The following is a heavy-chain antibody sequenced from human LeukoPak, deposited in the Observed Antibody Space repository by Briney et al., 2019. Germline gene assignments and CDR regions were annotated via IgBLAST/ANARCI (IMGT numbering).Heavy chain of an antibody. CDR3: ARGILDCSSTSCYSNYDAFDI. D-gene: IGHD2-2*01. Sequence: PGGSLRLSCAASGFTFDSYWVSWVRQAPGKGLEWVANIKQDGSEKYYVDSVKGRFTISRDNAKNSLYLQMNSLRAEDTAVYYCARGILDCSSTSCYSNYDAFDIWGQGTMVTVSS. V-gene: IGHV3-7*05. CDR1: GFTFDSYW. J-gene: IGHJ3*02. CDR2: IKQDGSEK.